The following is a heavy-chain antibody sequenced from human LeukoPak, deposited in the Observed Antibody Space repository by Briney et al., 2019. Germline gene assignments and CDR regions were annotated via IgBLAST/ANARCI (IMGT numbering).Heavy chain of an antibody. D-gene: IGHD6-13*01. V-gene: IGHV3-21*01. CDR3: ALIAAAGTGSDY. CDR2: ISSSSSYI. Sequence: GGSLRLSCAASGFTFSSYSMNWVRQAPGKGLEWVSSISSSSSYIYYADSVKGRFTISRDNAKNSLYLQMNSLRAEDTAVYYCALIAAAGTGSDYWGQGTLVTVSS. J-gene: IGHJ4*02. CDR1: GFTFSSYS.